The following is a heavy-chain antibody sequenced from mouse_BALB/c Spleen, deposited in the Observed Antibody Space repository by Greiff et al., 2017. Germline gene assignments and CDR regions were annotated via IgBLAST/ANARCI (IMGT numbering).Heavy chain of an antibody. J-gene: IGHJ4*01. Sequence: GQLQQSGAELARPGASVKLSCKASGYTFTSYWMQWVKQRPGQGLEWIGAIYPGDGDTRYTQKFKGKATLTADKSSSTAYMQLSSLASEDSAVYYCARRGYLHAMDYWGQGTSVTVSS. CDR3: ARRGYLHAMDY. CDR2: IYPGDGDT. CDR1: GYTFTSYW. D-gene: IGHD2-2*01. V-gene: IGHV1-87*01.